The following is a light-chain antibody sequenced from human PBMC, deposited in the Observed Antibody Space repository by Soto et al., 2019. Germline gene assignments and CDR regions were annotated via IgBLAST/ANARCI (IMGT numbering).Light chain of an antibody. J-gene: IGKJ1*01. V-gene: IGKV1-5*01. CDR3: QQYNSYSPPA. CDR1: QSISSW. CDR2: DAS. Sequence: DIQMTQSPSTLSASVGDSVTITCRASQSISSWLAWYQQKPGKAPKLLIYDASSLESGVPSRFSGSGSETEFTLTSSSLQPDDFATYYCQQYNSYSPPAFGQGTKVEIK.